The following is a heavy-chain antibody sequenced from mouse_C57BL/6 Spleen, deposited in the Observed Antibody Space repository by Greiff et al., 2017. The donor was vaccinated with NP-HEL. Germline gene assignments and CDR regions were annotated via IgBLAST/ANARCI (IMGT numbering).Heavy chain of an antibody. D-gene: IGHD1-1*01. CDR3: ARSYYGYFDY. Sequence: EVHLVESGGGLVKPGGSLKLSCAASGFTFSDYGMHWVRQAPEKGLEWVAYISSGSSTIYYADTVKGRFTISRDNAKNTLFLQMTSLRSEDTAMYYCARSYYGYFDYWGQGTTLTVSS. CDR2: ISSGSSTI. J-gene: IGHJ2*01. CDR1: GFTFSDYG. V-gene: IGHV5-17*01.